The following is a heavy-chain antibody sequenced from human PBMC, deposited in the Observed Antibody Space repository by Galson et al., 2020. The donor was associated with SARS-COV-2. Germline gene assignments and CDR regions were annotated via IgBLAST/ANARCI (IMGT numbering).Heavy chain of an antibody. CDR1: GGSISSGDYY. Sequence: SETLSLTCTVSGGSISSGDYYWSWVRQPPGKGLEWIGNIYYSGTTYYNPSLKNRVTISVDTSKYQFSLSLTSVTAADTAVYYCARVSIDYGDYVFDYWGQGNLVTVSS. CDR3: ARVSIDYGDYVFDY. D-gene: IGHD4-17*01. J-gene: IGHJ4*02. V-gene: IGHV4-30-4*01. CDR2: IYYSGTT.